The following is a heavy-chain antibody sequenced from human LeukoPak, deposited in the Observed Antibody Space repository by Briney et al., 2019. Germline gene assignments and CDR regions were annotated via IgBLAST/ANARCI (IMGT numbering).Heavy chain of an antibody. CDR3: AVVGYYDSSGYFDY. Sequence: GASVKVSCKASGGTFSSYAISWVRQAPGQGLEWMGGIIPIFGTANYARKFQGRVTITTDESTSTAYMELSSLRSEDTAVYYCAVVGYYDSSGYFDYWGQGTLVTVSS. V-gene: IGHV1-69*05. D-gene: IGHD3-22*01. J-gene: IGHJ4*02. CDR1: GGTFSSYA. CDR2: IIPIFGTA.